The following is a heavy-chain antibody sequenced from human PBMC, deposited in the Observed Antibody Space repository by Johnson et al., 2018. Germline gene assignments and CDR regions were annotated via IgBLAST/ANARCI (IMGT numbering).Heavy chain of an antibody. J-gene: IGHJ6*03. V-gene: IGHV3-30-3*01. CDR1: GFTFSTYA. Sequence: QVQLVQSGGGVVQPGKSLGLSCAASGFTFSTYAMHWVRQAPGKGLEWVALISYDGSNKYYADSVKGRFTISRDNSKNTLYLQMNSLRAGDTAVYSCARERFYYYYMDVWGKGTTVTVSS. CDR2: ISYDGSNK. CDR3: ARERFYYYYMDV.